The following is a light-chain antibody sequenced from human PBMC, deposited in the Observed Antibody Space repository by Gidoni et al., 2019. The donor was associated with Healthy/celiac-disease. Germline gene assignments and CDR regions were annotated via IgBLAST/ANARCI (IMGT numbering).Light chain of an antibody. CDR2: EDN. CDR3: QAWDISLVV. Sequence: SYELTQPPSVSVSPGQTANITCSGDKLGDKYACWYQQKPGQSPVLVIYEDNKRPSGSPERFSGSNSGNTATLTISGTQAMDEADYYCQAWDISLVVFGGGTKLTV. V-gene: IGLV3-1*01. J-gene: IGLJ2*01. CDR1: KLGDKY.